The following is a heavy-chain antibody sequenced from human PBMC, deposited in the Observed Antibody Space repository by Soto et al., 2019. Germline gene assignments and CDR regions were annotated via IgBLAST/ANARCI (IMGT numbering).Heavy chain of an antibody. CDR1: GGSFSGYY. CDR3: ARDRGGVLIDY. D-gene: IGHD2-8*01. V-gene: IGHV4-34*01. J-gene: IGHJ4*02. Sequence: SETLSLTCAVYGGSFSGYYWSWIRQPPGKGLEWIGEINHSGSTNYNPSLKSRVTISVDTSKNQFSLKLSSVTAADTAVYYCARDRGGVLIDYCGQGTLVTVSS. CDR2: INHSGST.